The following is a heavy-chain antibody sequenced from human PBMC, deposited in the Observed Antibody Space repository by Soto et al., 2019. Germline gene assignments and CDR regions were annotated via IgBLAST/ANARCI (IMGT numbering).Heavy chain of an antibody. Sequence: GGSLRLSCEASGFVFTNFWMHWVRHVPGKGLVWVARIDTSGHSTNYAESVKGRFTISRDNAKNTVSLQMNSLRFEDTGVYYCAKDSWYFDLWSQGSQVTVSS. CDR2: IDTSGHST. CDR3: AKDSWYFDL. J-gene: IGHJ4*02. CDR1: GFVFTNFW. V-gene: IGHV3-74*01. D-gene: IGHD6-13*01.